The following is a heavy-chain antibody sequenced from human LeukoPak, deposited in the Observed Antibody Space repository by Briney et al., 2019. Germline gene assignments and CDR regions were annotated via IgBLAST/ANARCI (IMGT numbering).Heavy chain of an antibody. Sequence: SETLSLTCTVSGGSISSYYWGWIRQPPGKGLEWIGSIYYSGSTYYNPSLKSRVTISVDTSKNQFSLKLSSVTAADTAVYYCARDSGYSSSWYLDVWGQGTTVTVSS. CDR3: ARDSGYSSSWYLDV. D-gene: IGHD6-13*01. CDR2: IYYSGST. J-gene: IGHJ6*02. CDR1: GGSISSYY. V-gene: IGHV4-39*07.